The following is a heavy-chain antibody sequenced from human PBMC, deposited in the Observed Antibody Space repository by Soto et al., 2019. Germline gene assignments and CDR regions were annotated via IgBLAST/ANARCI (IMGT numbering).Heavy chain of an antibody. CDR3: ATQRDYGDYGAFDY. CDR2: VNPNSGDT. V-gene: IGHV1-2*04. D-gene: IGHD4-17*01. CDR1: GYTFTGYY. Sequence: QVQLVQSGAEVKKPGASVKVSCKASGYTFTGYYMHWVRQAPGQGREWMGWVNPNSGDTNYAQKFQGWVTMTRDPSISTAYMELSRLRSDDTAVYYCATQRDYGDYGAFDYWGQGTLVTVSS. J-gene: IGHJ4*02.